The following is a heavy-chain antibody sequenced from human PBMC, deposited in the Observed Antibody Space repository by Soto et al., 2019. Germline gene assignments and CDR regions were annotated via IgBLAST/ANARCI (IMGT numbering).Heavy chain of an antibody. Sequence: ASVKVSCEVSGYTLTELSMHWVRQAPGKGLEWMGGFDPEDGETIYAQKFQGRVTMTEDTSTDTAYMELSSLRSEDTAVYYCATGWLFIAVAEYAFDIWGQGTMVTVS. CDR3: ATGWLFIAVAEYAFDI. CDR1: GYTLTELS. V-gene: IGHV1-24*01. CDR2: FDPEDGET. D-gene: IGHD6-19*01. J-gene: IGHJ3*02.